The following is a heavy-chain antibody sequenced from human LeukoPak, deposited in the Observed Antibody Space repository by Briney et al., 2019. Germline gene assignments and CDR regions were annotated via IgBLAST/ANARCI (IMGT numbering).Heavy chain of an antibody. CDR1: GFTFSGYR. J-gene: IGHJ4*02. V-gene: IGHV3-21*01. CDR3: ARGRRDTAMINYFYY. D-gene: IGHD5-18*01. Sequence: PGGSLRLSCAASGFTFSGYRMSWVPPAPGKGLEWVSSISSASGYVHSADPVKGRFTSFRDTAKNSCYLQMNSLRAEHTAVFYCARGRRDTAMINYFYYWGQGTLVIVSS. CDR2: ISSASGYV.